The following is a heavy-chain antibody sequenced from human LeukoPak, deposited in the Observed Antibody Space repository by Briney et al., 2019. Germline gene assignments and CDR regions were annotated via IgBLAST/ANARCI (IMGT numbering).Heavy chain of an antibody. V-gene: IGHV3-48*03. Sequence: GGSLRLSCATSGFTFSSYEMNWVRQAPGKGLEWVSYISSSGGTIYYADSVKGRFTISRDNAKNSLYLQMNSLRAEDTAVYYCAMIVVVPARAFDIWGQGTMVTVSS. J-gene: IGHJ3*02. CDR2: ISSSGGTI. D-gene: IGHD2-2*01. CDR1: GFTFSSYE. CDR3: AMIVVVPARAFDI.